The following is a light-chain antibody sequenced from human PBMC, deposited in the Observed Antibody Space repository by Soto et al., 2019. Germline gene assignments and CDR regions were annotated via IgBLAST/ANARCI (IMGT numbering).Light chain of an antibody. CDR1: SSNIGINY. Sequence: QSVLTQPPSASGTPGQRVTISCSGSSSNIGINYVYWYQQLPGTAPKLLIYSNDQRSSGVPDRFSGSKSGNTASLTVSGLQAEDEADYYCISYAGTAYVFGTGTKLTVL. CDR2: SND. V-gene: IGLV1-47*02. J-gene: IGLJ1*01. CDR3: ISYAGTAYV.